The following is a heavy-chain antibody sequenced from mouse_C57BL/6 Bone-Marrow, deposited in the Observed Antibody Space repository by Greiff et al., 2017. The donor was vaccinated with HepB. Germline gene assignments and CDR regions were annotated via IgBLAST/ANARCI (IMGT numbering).Heavy chain of an antibody. CDR1: GYTFTSYW. V-gene: IGHV1-59*01. D-gene: IGHD2-5*01. CDR3: ARRGYSNLRGMDY. CDR2: IDPSDSYN. J-gene: IGHJ4*01. Sequence: QVQLQQPGAELVRPGTSVKLSCKASGYTFTSYWMHWVKQRPGQGLEWIGVIDPSDSYNNYNQKFKGKATLTVDKSSSTAYMQLSSLTSEDSAVYYCARRGYSNLRGMDYWGQGTSVTVSS.